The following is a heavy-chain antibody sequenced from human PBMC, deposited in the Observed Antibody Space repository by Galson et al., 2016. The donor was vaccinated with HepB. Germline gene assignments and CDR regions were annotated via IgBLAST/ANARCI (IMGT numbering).Heavy chain of an antibody. Sequence: SLRLSCAASGFRFSNHLWWMYWVRPASGKGLEWVATINPDGGETYYVASVRGRFTISKANAKNSLFLQMNSRGVEDSAGYFRARDGPGSGPDFDYWGQGALVTVSS. CDR1: GFRFSNHLWW. CDR2: INPDGGET. V-gene: IGHV3-7*01. J-gene: IGHJ4*02. D-gene: IGHD7-27*01. CDR3: ARDGPGSGPDFDY.